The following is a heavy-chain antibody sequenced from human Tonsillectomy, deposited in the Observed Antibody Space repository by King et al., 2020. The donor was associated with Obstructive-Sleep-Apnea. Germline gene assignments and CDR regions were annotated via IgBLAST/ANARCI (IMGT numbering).Heavy chain of an antibody. CDR1: GYSFTSYW. CDR3: ARLYCSSTSCQAYYYYGMDV. Sequence: DVQLVESGAEVKKPGESLKISCKGSGYSFTSYWIGWVRQMPGKGLEWMGIIYPGDSDTRYSPSFQGQVTISADKSLSPAYLQWGSLKASDTAMYYCARLYCSSTSCQAYYYYGMDVWGQGTTVTVSS. J-gene: IGHJ6*02. V-gene: IGHV5-51*01. D-gene: IGHD2-2*01. CDR2: IYPGDSDT.